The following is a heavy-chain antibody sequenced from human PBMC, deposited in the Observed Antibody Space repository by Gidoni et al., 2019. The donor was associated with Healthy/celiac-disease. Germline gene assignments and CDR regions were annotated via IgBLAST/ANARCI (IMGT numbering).Heavy chain of an antibody. V-gene: IGHV4-34*01. CDR3: ARGRRSVVVPAAIQWFDT. Sequence: GGSFSGYYGSWIRQPPGTGLEWIGEINHSGSTNYNPALKIRVTRSVDTSKNQFSLKLSSVTAADTAVYYCARGRRSVVVPAAIQWFDTWGQGTLVTVSS. J-gene: IGHJ5*02. CDR1: GGSFSGYY. D-gene: IGHD2-2*02. CDR2: INHSGST.